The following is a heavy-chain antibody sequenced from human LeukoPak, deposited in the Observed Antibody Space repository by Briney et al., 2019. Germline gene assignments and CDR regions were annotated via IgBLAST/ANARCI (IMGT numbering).Heavy chain of an antibody. CDR3: ARGDIVVGGGRNWFDP. J-gene: IGHJ5*02. V-gene: IGHV4-4*07. CDR1: GASISSHF. CDR2: VSTSGSA. Sequence: SETLSLTCTVSGASISSHFCSWLRQPAGKGLEWIGRVSTSGSANYNPSLKSRITMSVDTSKDQFSLNLSSVTAADTAVYYCARGDIVVGGGRNWFDPWGQGVMVTVSS. D-gene: IGHD2-21*01.